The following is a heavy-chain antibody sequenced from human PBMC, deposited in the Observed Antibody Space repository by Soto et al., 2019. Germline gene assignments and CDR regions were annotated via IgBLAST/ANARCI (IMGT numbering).Heavy chain of an antibody. Sequence: GASSKVFSKISGHTLTAFSIHCVRQDTAKGLEGMGGFDPEGGEAIYAKKWHGRVAVTEDTVTETVYIELSGLKSDDTAVYYFATPARLRGAMITNINFDFWGQGTPVTVSS. CDR2: FDPEGGEA. V-gene: IGHV1-24*01. J-gene: IGHJ4*02. CDR3: ATPARLRGAMITNINFDF. D-gene: IGHD3-10*01. CDR1: GHTLTAFS.